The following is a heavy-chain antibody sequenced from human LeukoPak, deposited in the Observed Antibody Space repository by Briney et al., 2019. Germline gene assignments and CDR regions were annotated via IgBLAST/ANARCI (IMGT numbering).Heavy chain of an antibody. CDR2: VHQSGVT. Sequence: SETLSLTCAVSGGFISNINWWSWVRQPPGRGLEWIGEVHQSGVTNYNPSLKSRATISLDKSNNQFSLKLNSVTAADTAVYFCAENGPWSLKYWGQGTLVTVSS. CDR1: GGFISNINW. D-gene: IGHD2-15*01. CDR3: AENGPWSLKY. J-gene: IGHJ4*02. V-gene: IGHV4-4*02.